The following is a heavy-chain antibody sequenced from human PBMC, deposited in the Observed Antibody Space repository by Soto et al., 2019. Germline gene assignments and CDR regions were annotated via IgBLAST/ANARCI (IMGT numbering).Heavy chain of an antibody. CDR3: AKDLIVVVPAAIRGQYYYYGMDV. CDR2: ISYDGSNK. CDR1: GFTFSSYG. V-gene: IGHV3-30*18. J-gene: IGHJ6*02. Sequence: QVQLVESGGGVVQPGRSLRLSCAASGFTFSSYGMHWVRQAPGKGLEWVAVISYDGSNKYYADSVKGRFTISRDNSKNTLDLQMNSLRAEDTAVYYCAKDLIVVVPAAIRGQYYYYGMDVWGQGTTVTVSS. D-gene: IGHD2-2*02.